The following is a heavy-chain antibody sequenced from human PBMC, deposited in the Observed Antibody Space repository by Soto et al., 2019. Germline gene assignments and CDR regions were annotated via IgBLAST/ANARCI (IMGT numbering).Heavy chain of an antibody. CDR3: ARGHRVPAALRPARWFGP. CDR1: GGSFSGYY. V-gene: IGHV4-34*01. CDR2: INHSGST. Sequence: SETLSLTCAVYGGSFSGYYWSWIRQPPGKGLEWIGEINHSGSTNYNPSLKSRVTISLDTSKNQLSLSLNSVTAADTAVYYCARGHRVPAALRPARWFGPWGLGTLVTVSS. J-gene: IGHJ5*02. D-gene: IGHD2-15*01.